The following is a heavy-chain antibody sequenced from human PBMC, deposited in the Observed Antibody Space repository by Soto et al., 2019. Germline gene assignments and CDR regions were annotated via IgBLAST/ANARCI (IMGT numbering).Heavy chain of an antibody. CDR1: GFVFSSYA. CDR3: AKDFRVKYSPDGFFDY. Sequence: GGSLRLSCVGSGFVFSSYAMSWVRQAPGKGLEWVSGISGSGSSTYYADSVKGRFTISRDNSKSTLYLQMNSLRAEDTALYYCAKDFRVKYSPDGFFDYWGQGTLVTVSS. D-gene: IGHD5-18*01. V-gene: IGHV3-23*01. J-gene: IGHJ4*02. CDR2: ISGSGSST.